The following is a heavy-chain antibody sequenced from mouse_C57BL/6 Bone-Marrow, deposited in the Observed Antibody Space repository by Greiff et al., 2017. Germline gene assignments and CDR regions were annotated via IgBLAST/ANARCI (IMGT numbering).Heavy chain of an antibody. J-gene: IGHJ2*01. Sequence: EVQLVESGGGLVKPGGSLKLSCAASGFTFSSYTMSWVRQTPEKRLEWVATISGGGGNTYYPDSVKGRFTISRDNAKNTLYLQMSSLRSEDTALYYCARGEGNYDFDYWGQGTTLTVSS. CDR1: GFTFSSYT. CDR2: ISGGGGNT. D-gene: IGHD2-1*01. CDR3: ARGEGNYDFDY. V-gene: IGHV5-9*01.